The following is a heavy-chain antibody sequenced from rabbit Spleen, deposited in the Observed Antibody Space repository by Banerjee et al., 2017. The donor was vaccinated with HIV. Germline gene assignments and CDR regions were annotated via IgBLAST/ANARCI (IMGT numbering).Heavy chain of an antibody. CDR1: GVSFSGSSY. CDR3: ARDLVAVIGWNFNL. Sequence: QEQLVESGGGLVQPEGSLTLTCTASGVSFSGSSYMCWVRQAPGKGLEWIACINIVTGKSVYASWAKGRFTMSRTSSTTVTLQMTSLTAADTATYFCARDLVAVIGWNFNLWGPGTLVTVS. V-gene: IGHV1S45*01. J-gene: IGHJ4*01. CDR2: INIVTGKS. D-gene: IGHD1-1*01.